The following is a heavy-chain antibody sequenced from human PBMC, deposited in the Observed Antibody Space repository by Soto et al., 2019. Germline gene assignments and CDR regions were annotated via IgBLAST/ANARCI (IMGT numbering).Heavy chain of an antibody. D-gene: IGHD4-17*01. CDR2: ISAYNGNT. J-gene: IGHJ4*02. CDR1: GYTFTSYG. V-gene: IGHV1-18*01. Sequence: ASVKVSCKASGYTFTSYGISWVRQAPGQGLEWMGWISAYNGNTNYAQKLQGRVTMTTDTSTSTAYMELRSLRSDDTAVYYCARDPRYSTVTPPGDYWGQGTLVTVS. CDR3: ARDPRYSTVTPPGDY.